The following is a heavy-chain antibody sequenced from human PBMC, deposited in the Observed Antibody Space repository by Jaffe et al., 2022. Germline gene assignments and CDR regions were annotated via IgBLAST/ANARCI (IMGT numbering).Heavy chain of an antibody. V-gene: IGHV1-69*01. J-gene: IGHJ4*02. Sequence: QVQLVQSGAEVKKPGSSVKVSCKASGGTFSSYAISWVRQAPGQGLEWMGGIIPIFGTANYAQKFQGRVTITADESTSTAYMELSSLRSEDTAVYYCARSPLWYCSGGSCSFDYWGQGTLVTVSS. CDR2: IIPIFGTA. D-gene: IGHD2-15*01. CDR1: GGTFSSYA. CDR3: ARSPLWYCSGGSCSFDY.